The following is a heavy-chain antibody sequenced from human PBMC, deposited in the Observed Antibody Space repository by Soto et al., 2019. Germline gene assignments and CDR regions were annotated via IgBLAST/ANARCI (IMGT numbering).Heavy chain of an antibody. CDR1: GYRFAGYC. J-gene: IGHJ4*02. CDR3: ARQIYDSDTGPNFQYYFVS. D-gene: IGHD3-22*01. CDR2: IDPSDSQT. V-gene: IGHV5-10-1*01. Sequence: PGESLKISCKGSGYRFAGYCITWVHQKPGKGLEWMGRIDPSDSQTYYSPSFRGHVTISVTKYLTTVFLQWSSLRASDTDMYYFARQIYDSDTGPNFQYYFVSLSQGTPVTVSS.